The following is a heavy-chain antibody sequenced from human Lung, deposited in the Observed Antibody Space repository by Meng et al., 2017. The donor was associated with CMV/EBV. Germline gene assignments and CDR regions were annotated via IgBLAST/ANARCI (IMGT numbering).Heavy chain of an antibody. CDR1: GDSISSGYY. D-gene: IGHD5-24*01. CDR3: ARDLQRWLQSGAFDY. Sequence: SXTLSLXCTVSGDSISSGYYWGWIRQPPGKGLEWLGTIYQNGATYYNPSLRGRVTISVDTSKNQFSLGLTSVTAADTAVYYCARDLQRWLQSGAFDYWGQGTLVTV. V-gene: IGHV4-38-2*02. CDR2: IYQNGAT. J-gene: IGHJ4*02.